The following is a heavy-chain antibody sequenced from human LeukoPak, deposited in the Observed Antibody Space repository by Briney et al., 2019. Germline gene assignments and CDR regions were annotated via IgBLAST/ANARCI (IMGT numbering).Heavy chain of an antibody. D-gene: IGHD2-15*01. J-gene: IGHJ6*02. V-gene: IGHV3-7*01. CDR2: IKDDGSEK. CDR1: GFTFSSYW. CDR3: ARGLGSAYYYYGMDV. Sequence: TGGSLRLSCAASGFTFSSYWMNWVRQAPGKGLEWVANIKDDGSEKYYVDSVEGRFTISRDHTNNSLYLQMNSLRAEDTDVYYCARGLGSAYYYYGMDVWGQGTTVTVSS.